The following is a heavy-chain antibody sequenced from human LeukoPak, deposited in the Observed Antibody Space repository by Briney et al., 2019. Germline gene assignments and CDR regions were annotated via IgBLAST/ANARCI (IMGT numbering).Heavy chain of an antibody. J-gene: IGHJ6*04. CDR2: ISACNGNT. CDR3: ARDKGAPMVRGVYGMDV. D-gene: IGHD3-10*01. CDR1: GYTFTSYG. Sequence: GASVKVSCKASGYTFTSYGISWVRQAPGQGLEWMGWISACNGNTNYAQKLQGRVTMTTDTSTSTAYMELRSLRSDDTAVYYCARDKGAPMVRGVYGMDVWGKGTTVTVSS. V-gene: IGHV1-18*04.